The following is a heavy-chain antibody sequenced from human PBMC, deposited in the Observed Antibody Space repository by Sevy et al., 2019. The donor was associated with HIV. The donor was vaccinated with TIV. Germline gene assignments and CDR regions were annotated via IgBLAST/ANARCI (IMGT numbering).Heavy chain of an antibody. V-gene: IGHV3-53*01. CDR3: ARETISGYNL. J-gene: IGHJ4*02. Sequence: GESLKISCAASGFTVSSNYMSWVRQAPGKGLEWVSAIYSGGNTYYEDSLKGRFTISRDNSKNTVYLQINSLRAEDTAVYYCARETISGYNLWGQGTLVTVSS. CDR1: GFTVSSNY. CDR2: IYSGGNT. D-gene: IGHD5-12*01.